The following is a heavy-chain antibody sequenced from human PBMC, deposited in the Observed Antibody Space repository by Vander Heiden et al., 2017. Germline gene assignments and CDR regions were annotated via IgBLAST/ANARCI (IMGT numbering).Heavy chain of an antibody. CDR2: ISWNSGSI. Sequence: VESGGGLVQPGRSLRLSCAASGFTFDDYAMHWVRQAPGKGLEWVSGISWNSGSIGYADSVKGRFTISRDNAKNCLYLQMNSLRAEDTALYYCAKDMQWELPAEYFQHWGQGTLVTVSS. V-gene: IGHV3-9*01. J-gene: IGHJ1*01. D-gene: IGHD1-26*01. CDR3: AKDMQWELPAEYFQH. CDR1: GFTFDDYA.